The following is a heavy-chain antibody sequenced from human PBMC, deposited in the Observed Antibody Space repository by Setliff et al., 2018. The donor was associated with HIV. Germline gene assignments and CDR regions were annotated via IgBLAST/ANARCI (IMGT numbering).Heavy chain of an antibody. Sequence: SETLSLTCAVYGGSFAASHWSWIRQSPGKGLEWIGEISHSGDTKSKPSLKGRVTISIDTSKNQFSLRLKSVTAADTAVYYCATDHVTMAGTRFDFWCQGTLVTVSS. CDR2: ISHSGDT. V-gene: IGHV4-34*01. CDR3: ATDHVTMAGTRFDF. J-gene: IGHJ4*02. CDR1: GGSFAASH. D-gene: IGHD1-1*01.